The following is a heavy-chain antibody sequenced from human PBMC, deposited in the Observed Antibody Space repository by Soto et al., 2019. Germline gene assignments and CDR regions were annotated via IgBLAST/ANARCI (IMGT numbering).Heavy chain of an antibody. J-gene: IGHJ4*02. CDR3: ARIMGRTGDQFACDY. CDR1: GFSLSNARMG. Sequence: QVTLKESGPVLVKPIETLTLTCTVSGFSLSNARMGVSWIRQPPGKALEWLAHIFSNDEKSYSTSLKSRLTISNDTPKSQVVLTMTNMDPVDTATYYCARIMGRTGDQFACDYWGQGTLVTVSS. CDR2: IFSNDEK. D-gene: IGHD7-27*01. V-gene: IGHV2-26*01.